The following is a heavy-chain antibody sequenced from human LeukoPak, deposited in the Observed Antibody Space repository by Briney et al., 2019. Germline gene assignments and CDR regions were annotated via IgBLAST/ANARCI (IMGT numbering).Heavy chain of an antibody. CDR2: INADGSLI. Sequence: GGSLRLSCAASGFTFSNFYLHWVRQAPGKGLVWVSRINADGSLINYADSVKGRFTVFRDNAESTLYLQMNSLRAEDTAVYYCASELAHCVGDCLKNWSQGTQVTVSS. CDR1: GFTFSNFY. J-gene: IGHJ4*02. V-gene: IGHV3-74*01. CDR3: ASELAHCVGDCLKN. D-gene: IGHD2-21*02.